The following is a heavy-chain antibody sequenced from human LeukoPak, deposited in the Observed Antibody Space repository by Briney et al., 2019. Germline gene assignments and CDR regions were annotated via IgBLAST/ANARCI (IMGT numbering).Heavy chain of an antibody. J-gene: IGHJ4*02. Sequence: GASVKVSCKASGYTFTSYYMHWVRQAPGQGLEWMGIINPSGGSTSYAQKFQGRVTMTRDTSTSTVYMELSSLRSEDTAVCYCARSVWFGELYLWGQGTLVTVSS. D-gene: IGHD3-10*01. CDR3: ARSVWFGELYL. CDR1: GYTFTSYY. CDR2: INPSGGST. V-gene: IGHV1-46*01.